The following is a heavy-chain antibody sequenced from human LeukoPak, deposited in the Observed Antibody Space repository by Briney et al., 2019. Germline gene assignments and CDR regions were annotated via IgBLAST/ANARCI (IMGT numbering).Heavy chain of an antibody. Sequence: PGRSLRLSCAASGFTFSSYAMHWVRQAPGKGLEWVAVISYDGSNKYYADSVKGRFTISRDNAKNSLYLQMNSLSAEDTAVYYCVYSTLTNWGQGTLVTVSS. D-gene: IGHD2-15*01. CDR1: GFTFSSYA. J-gene: IGHJ4*02. CDR2: ISYDGSNK. CDR3: VYSTLTN. V-gene: IGHV3-30*04.